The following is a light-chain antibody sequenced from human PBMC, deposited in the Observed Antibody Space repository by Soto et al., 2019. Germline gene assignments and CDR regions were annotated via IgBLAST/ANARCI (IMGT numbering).Light chain of an antibody. CDR3: GTWDSSLSAVV. J-gene: IGLJ2*01. V-gene: IGLV1-51*01. Sequence: QSVLTQPPSVSESPGQKVTISCSGSSSNIGNNYVYWYQQLPGTAPKLLIYDNNKRPSGIPDRFSGSKSGTSATLGITGLQTGDEADYYCGTWDSSLSAVVFGGGTKLTVL. CDR2: DNN. CDR1: SSNIGNNY.